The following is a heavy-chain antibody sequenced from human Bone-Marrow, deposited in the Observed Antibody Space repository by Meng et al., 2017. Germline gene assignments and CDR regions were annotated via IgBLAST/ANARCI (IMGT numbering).Heavy chain of an antibody. CDR1: GGSISSGGYY. CDR2: IYYSGST. CDR3: ARDNTMIGSFDY. J-gene: IGHJ4*02. V-gene: IGHV4-31*03. D-gene: IGHD3-22*01. Sequence: QVRLAESGPGLVKPYQTLSLTCTVSGGSISSGGYYWSWIRQHPGKGLEWIGYIYYSGSTYYNPSLKSRVTISVDTSKNQFSLKLSSVTAADTAVYYCARDNTMIGSFDYWGQGTLVTVSS.